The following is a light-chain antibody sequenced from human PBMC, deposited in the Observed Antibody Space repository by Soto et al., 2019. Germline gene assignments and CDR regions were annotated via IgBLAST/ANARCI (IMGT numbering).Light chain of an antibody. Sequence: QSALTQPRSVSGSPGQSVTISCTGTSSDVGGYEYVSWYQQYPGKAPKLMIYAVTRRPSGVPDRFSGSKSGNMASLTISGLQAEDEADYYCCSYAGSYTWVFGGGTKLTVL. CDR2: AVT. V-gene: IGLV2-11*01. CDR1: SSDVGGYEY. J-gene: IGLJ3*02. CDR3: CSYAGSYTWV.